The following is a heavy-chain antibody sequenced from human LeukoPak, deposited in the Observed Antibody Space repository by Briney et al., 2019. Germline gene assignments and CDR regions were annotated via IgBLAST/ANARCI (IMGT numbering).Heavy chain of an antibody. CDR1: GFSLSRYD. J-gene: IGHJ4*02. Sequence: GGSLRLSCAASGFSLSRYDMHWVRQTPVKGLEWVAAISSRGSDQYYADSVKGRFTISRDNSKNTLYLQMNNLRAEDTAVYFCAKDNYYDTSAFVDYWGQGTLVTVSS. CDR3: AKDNYYDTSAFVDY. CDR2: ISSRGSDQ. D-gene: IGHD3-22*01. V-gene: IGHV3-30*18.